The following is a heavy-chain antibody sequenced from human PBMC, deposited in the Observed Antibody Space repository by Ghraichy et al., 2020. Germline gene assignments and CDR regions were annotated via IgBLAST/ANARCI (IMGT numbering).Heavy chain of an antibody. V-gene: IGHV1-69*13. J-gene: IGHJ4*02. D-gene: IGHD5-24*01. CDR1: GGTFSSYA. CDR3: ARVVARPHTIDGYNFFDY. CDR2: IIPIFGTA. Sequence: SVKVSCKASGGTFSSYAISWVRQAPGQGLEWMGGIIPIFGTANYAQKFQGRVTITADESTSTAYMELSSLRSEDTAVYYCARVVARPHTIDGYNFFDYWGQGTLVTVSS.